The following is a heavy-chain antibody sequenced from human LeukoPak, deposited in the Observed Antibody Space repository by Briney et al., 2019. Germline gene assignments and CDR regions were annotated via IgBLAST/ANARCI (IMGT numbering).Heavy chain of an antibody. D-gene: IGHD3-10*01. V-gene: IGHV3-9*01. CDR2: ISWNSGSI. J-gene: IGHJ4*02. CDR3: AKGGLWFGELSHPLDY. CDR1: GFTFDDYA. Sequence: PGGSLRLSCAASGFTFDDYAMHWVRQAPGKGLEWVSGISWNSGSIGYADSVKGRFTISRDNAKNSLYLQMNSLRAEDTALYYCAKGGLWFGELSHPLDYWGQGTLVTVSS.